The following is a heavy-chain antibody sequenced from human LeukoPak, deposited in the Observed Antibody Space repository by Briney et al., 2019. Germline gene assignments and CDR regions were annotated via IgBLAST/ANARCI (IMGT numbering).Heavy chain of an antibody. CDR2: ISPDGSEK. CDR3: ARGGSSRFDQ. V-gene: IGHV3-7*04. CDR1: GFTFNRYW. Sequence: GGSLRLSCAASGFTFNRYWMSWVRQAPGKELEWVAKISPDGSEKYYVDSVKGRFTISRDNAKNSLDLQMSSLRADDTAVYYCARGGSSRFDQWGQGTLVTVSS. J-gene: IGHJ4*02. D-gene: IGHD6-13*01.